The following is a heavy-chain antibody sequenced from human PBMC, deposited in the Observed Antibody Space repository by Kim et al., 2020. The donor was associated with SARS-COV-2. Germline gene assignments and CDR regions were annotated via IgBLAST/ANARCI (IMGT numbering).Heavy chain of an antibody. CDR1: GYSFTSYW. J-gene: IGHJ6*02. V-gene: IGHV5-51*01. D-gene: IGHD3-9*01. CDR3: ARQYDILTGYNYGMDV. Sequence: GESLKISCKGSGYSFTSYWIGWVRQMPGKGLEWMGIIYPGDSDTRYSPSFQGQVTISADKSISTAYLQWSSLKASDTAMYYCARQYDILTGYNYGMDVWGQGTTVTVSS. CDR2: IYPGDSDT.